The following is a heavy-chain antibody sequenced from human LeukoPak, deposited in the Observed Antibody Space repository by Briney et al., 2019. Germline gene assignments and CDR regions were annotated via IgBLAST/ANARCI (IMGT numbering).Heavy chain of an antibody. Sequence: GGSLRLSCAASGFNFGSYDMNWVRQAPGKGVEWLSYITSGGTIDYVDSVKGRFTISRDNAKNSLYLQMSSLRAEDTAVYYCARGRMVTSAGTTAYYGLDVWGHGTTVTVSS. D-gene: IGHD1-1*01. CDR2: ITSGGTI. V-gene: IGHV3-48*03. CDR1: GFNFGSYD. CDR3: ARGRMVTSAGTTAYYGLDV. J-gene: IGHJ6*02.